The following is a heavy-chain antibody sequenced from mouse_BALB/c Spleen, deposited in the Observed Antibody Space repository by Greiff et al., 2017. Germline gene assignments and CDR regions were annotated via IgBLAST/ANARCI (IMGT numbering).Heavy chain of an antibody. CDR1: GFNIKDYY. J-gene: IGHJ3*01. V-gene: IGHV14-1*02. CDR3: ATGLDSSRPAWFAY. CDR2: IDPENGNT. D-gene: IGHD3-2*01. Sequence: EVQLQQSGAELVRPGALVKLSCKASGFNIKDYYMHWVKQRPEQGLEWIGWIDPENGNTIYDPKFQGKASITADTSSNTAYLQLSSLTSEDTAVYYCATGLDSSRPAWFAYWGQGTLVTVSA.